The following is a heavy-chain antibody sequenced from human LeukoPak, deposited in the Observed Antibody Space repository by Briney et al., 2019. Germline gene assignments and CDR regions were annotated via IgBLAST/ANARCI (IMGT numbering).Heavy chain of an antibody. V-gene: IGHV4-34*01. CDR3: ARGMVRGVIRPFDY. D-gene: IGHD3-10*01. CDR1: GGSFSGYY. CDR2: INYSGST. Sequence: PSETLSLTCAVYGGSFSGYYWSWIRQPPGKGLEWIGEINYSGSTNYNPSLKSRVTISVDTSKNQFSLKLSSVTAADTAVYYCARGMVRGVIRPFDYWGQGTLVTVSS. J-gene: IGHJ4*02.